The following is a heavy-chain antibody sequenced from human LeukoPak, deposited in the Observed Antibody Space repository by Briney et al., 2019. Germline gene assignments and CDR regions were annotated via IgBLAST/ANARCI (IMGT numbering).Heavy chain of an antibody. D-gene: IGHD3-9*01. CDR2: IYYSGST. J-gene: IGHJ3*02. CDR3: AREGGYYDILTDDAFDI. V-gene: IGHV4-30-4*08. Sequence: PSETLSLTCTVSGGSISSGDYYWSWIRQPPGTGLEWIGYIYYSGSTYYNPSLKSRVTISVDTSKNQFSLKLSSVTAADTAVYYCAREGGYYDILTDDAFDIWGQGTMVTVSS. CDR1: GGSISSGDYY.